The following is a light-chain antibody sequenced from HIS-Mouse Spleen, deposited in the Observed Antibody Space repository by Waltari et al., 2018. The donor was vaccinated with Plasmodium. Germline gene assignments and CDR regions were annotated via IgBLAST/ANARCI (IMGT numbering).Light chain of an antibody. CDR1: SSAVGSFNL. Sequence: QSALTQPASVSGSPGQSITISCTGTSSAVGSFNLVSWYQQHPGKAPKRMIYEGSNRPSWVSNRSSGSKSGNTASLTISGLQAEDEADYYCCSYAGSSTNWVCGGGTKLTVL. CDR2: EGS. CDR3: CSYAGSSTNWV. J-gene: IGLJ3*02. V-gene: IGLV2-23*01.